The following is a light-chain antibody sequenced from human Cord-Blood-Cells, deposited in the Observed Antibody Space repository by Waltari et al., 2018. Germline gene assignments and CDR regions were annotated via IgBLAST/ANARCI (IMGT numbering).Light chain of an antibody. CDR3: CSYAGSYNWV. J-gene: IGLJ3*02. V-gene: IGLV2-11*01. Sequence: QSALTQPRSVSGSPGQSVTISCTGTSSDVGGYNYVSWYQQHPGKAPKLMIYDVSKRPSGFPDRFSGSKSGNTASLTISGLQSEDEADYYCCSYAGSYNWVFCGRTKLTVL. CDR1: SSDVGGYNY. CDR2: DVS.